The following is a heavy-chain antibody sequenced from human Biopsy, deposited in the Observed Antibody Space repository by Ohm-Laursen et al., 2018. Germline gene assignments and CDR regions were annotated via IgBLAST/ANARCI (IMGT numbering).Heavy chain of an antibody. D-gene: IGHD2-8*01. Sequence: ASVKVSCKASGYPFTFYEINWVRQATGQGLEWLGWMNPDSGNTGSAQKFHDRVTMTINTPINTAYLELSSLRSEDTAVYYCARFDNGFDKWGQGTLVTVSS. J-gene: IGHJ4*02. CDR1: GYPFTFYE. V-gene: IGHV1-8*01. CDR2: MNPDSGNT. CDR3: ARFDNGFDK.